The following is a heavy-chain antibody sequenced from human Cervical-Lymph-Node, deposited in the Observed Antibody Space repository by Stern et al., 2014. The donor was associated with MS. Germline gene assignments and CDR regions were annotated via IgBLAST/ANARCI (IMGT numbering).Heavy chain of an antibody. Sequence: VQLVQSGAEVTKPGSSVKVSCKASGGTFSKFPSSWVRQAPGQVLEWMGRIFPVFGTPTYAQEFRGRVTIPADVSTSTVYMELSSLRSDDTAVYYCALSSETSDRWYSLGYDLWGQGTLVTVSS. D-gene: IGHD6-13*01. CDR3: ALSSETSDRWYSLGYDL. V-gene: IGHV1-69*01. CDR2: IFPVFGTP. J-gene: IGHJ5*02. CDR1: GGTFSKFP.